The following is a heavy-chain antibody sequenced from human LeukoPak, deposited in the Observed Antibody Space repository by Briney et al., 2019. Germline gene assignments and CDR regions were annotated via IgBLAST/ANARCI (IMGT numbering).Heavy chain of an antibody. CDR3: ANRRCTSSSCYLEY. CDR2: ITGTADTT. V-gene: IGHV3-23*01. CDR1: GFTFSSYA. J-gene: IGHJ4*02. D-gene: IGHD2-2*01. Sequence: GGSLRLSCAASGFTFSSYAMSWVRQAPGKGLEWVSAITGTADTTHYAHPVKGRFTISRDNSKNTVYLQMNSLRAEDTAVYYCANRRCTSSSCYLEYWGQGTPVTVSS.